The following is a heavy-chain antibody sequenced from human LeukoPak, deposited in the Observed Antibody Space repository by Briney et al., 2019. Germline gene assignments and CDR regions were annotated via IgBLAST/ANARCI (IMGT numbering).Heavy chain of an antibody. Sequence: GGSLRLSCAASRFTFSSYGMHWVRQAPGNGLEWVALISYDGSNKYYTDSVKGRFTISRDNSKNTLYLQMDSLRAEDTAVYYCATDRGYSYGYFDYWGQGTLVTVSS. J-gene: IGHJ4*02. CDR1: RFTFSSYG. D-gene: IGHD5-18*01. V-gene: IGHV3-30*03. CDR2: ISYDGSNK. CDR3: ATDRGYSYGYFDY.